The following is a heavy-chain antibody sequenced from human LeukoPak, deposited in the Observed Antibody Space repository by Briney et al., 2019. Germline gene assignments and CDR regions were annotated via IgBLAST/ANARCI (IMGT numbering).Heavy chain of an antibody. Sequence: GGSPTLSCAASGFTFSSYAMSWVRQAPGKGLEWVSAISGRTGTTHYAVSVKGRFTVSRDNSKNTLYLQMNSLRAEDTAVYYCAKDRGIISDYWGQGTLVTVSS. CDR3: AKDRGIISDY. V-gene: IGHV3-23*01. CDR1: GFTFSSYA. J-gene: IGHJ4*02. D-gene: IGHD3-10*01. CDR2: ISGRTGTT.